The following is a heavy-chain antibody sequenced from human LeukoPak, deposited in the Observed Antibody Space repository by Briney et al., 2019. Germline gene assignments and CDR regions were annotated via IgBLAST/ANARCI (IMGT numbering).Heavy chain of an antibody. D-gene: IGHD6-19*01. Sequence: ASVKVSCKASGYTFTSYDISWVRQATGQGLEWMGWMNPNGGNAGYAQRFQGRVTMTRNNSISTAYMELTSLRSEDTAVYYCARVWVSGWPLNYYYYGMDVWGQGTTVTVSS. J-gene: IGHJ6*02. V-gene: IGHV1-8*01. CDR3: ARVWVSGWPLNYYYYGMDV. CDR1: GYTFTSYD. CDR2: MNPNGGNA.